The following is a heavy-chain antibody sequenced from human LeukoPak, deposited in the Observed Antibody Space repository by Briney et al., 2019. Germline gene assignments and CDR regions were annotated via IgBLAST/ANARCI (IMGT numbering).Heavy chain of an antibody. CDR1: GFTFSSYA. J-gene: IGHJ4*02. Sequence: PGGSLRLSCAASGFTFSSYAMSWVRQAPGKGLEWVSVISGSGGSTYYADSVKGRFTISRDNAKNSLYLQMNSLRADDTAVYYCARDKIVGPTTLDYWGQGTLVTVSS. CDR3: ARDKIVGPTTLDY. V-gene: IGHV3-23*01. D-gene: IGHD1-26*01. CDR2: ISGSGGST.